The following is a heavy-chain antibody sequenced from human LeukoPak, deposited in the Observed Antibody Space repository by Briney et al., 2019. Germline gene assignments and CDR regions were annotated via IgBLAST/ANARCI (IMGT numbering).Heavy chain of an antibody. CDR3: TRGPSYGSGSYYKGY. J-gene: IGHJ4*02. CDR2: IRSKANSYAT. D-gene: IGHD3-10*01. Sequence: GGSLRLSCAASGFTFSGSAMHWVRQASGKGLEWVGRIRSKANSYATAYAASVKGRFTISRDDSKNTAYLQMNSLKTEDTAVYYCTRGPSYGSGSYYKGYWGQGTLVTVSS. CDR1: GFTFSGSA. V-gene: IGHV3-73*01.